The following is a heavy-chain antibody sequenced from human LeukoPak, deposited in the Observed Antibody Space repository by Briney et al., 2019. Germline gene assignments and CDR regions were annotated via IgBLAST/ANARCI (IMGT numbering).Heavy chain of an antibody. J-gene: IGHJ4*02. CDR3: ARGPGITTVRGVIGFLY. Sequence: ASVKVSCKASGYTFTGYYMHWVRQAPGQGLAWMGWINLNSGGTNDAQTFQGRVTMTRDTSISTAYMELSRLRSDHTAAYSCARGPGITTVRGVIGFLYWGQKTLLTASS. CDR1: GYTFTGYY. D-gene: IGHD3-10*01. CDR2: INLNSGGT. V-gene: IGHV1-2*02.